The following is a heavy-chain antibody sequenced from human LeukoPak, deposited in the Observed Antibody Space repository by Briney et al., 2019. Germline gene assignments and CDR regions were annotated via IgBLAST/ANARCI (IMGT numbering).Heavy chain of an antibody. Sequence: PSETLSLTCAVSGGSISSSNWWSWVRQPPGKGLEWIGSIYHSGSTYYNPSLKSRVTISVDTSKNQFSLKLSSVTAADTAVYYCAGEAAAHYYYYYMDVWGKGTTVTVSS. CDR3: AGEAAAHYYYYYMDV. CDR2: IYHSGST. D-gene: IGHD6-6*01. CDR1: GGSISSSNW. J-gene: IGHJ6*03. V-gene: IGHV4-4*02.